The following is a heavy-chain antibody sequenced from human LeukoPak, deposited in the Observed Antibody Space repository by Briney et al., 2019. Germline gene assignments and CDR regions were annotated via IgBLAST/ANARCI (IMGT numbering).Heavy chain of an antibody. D-gene: IGHD3-9*01. Sequence: SETLSLTCTVSGGSISSYYWSWIRQPPGKGLEWIGYIYYSGSANYNPSLKSRVTISVDTSKNQFSLKLSSVTAADTAVYYCARETYFRYGMDVWGQGTTVTVSS. J-gene: IGHJ6*02. CDR1: GGSISSYY. CDR3: ARETYFRYGMDV. CDR2: IYYSGSA. V-gene: IGHV4-59*01.